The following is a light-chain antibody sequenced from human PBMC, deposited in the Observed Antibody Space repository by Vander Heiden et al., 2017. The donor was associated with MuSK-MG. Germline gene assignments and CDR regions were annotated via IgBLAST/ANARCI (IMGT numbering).Light chain of an antibody. CDR2: AAS. CDR3: QQTDSTPLT. J-gene: IGKJ3*01. V-gene: IGKV1-39*01. Sequence: DIDMTQSPSSLSASVGDRVTITCRASQSISSYLTWYQQKPGKAPKLLIYAASSLQSGVPSRFSGSGSGTDFTLTISSLQPEDFATYYCQQTDSTPLTFGHGTKVDIK. CDR1: QSISSY.